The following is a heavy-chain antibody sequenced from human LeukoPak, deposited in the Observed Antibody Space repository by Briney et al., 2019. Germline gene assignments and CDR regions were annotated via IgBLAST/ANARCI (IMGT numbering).Heavy chain of an antibody. CDR1: GGSFSGYY. V-gene: IGHV4-34*01. J-gene: IGHJ5*02. CDR2: INHSGST. D-gene: IGHD4-17*01. CDR3: ARYDYGDPP. Sequence: SETLSLTCAVYGGSFSGYYWSWIRQPPGKGLEWIGEINHSGSTNYNPSFKSRVTISVDTSKNQFSLKLSSVTAADTAVYYCARYDYGDPPWGQGTLVTVSS.